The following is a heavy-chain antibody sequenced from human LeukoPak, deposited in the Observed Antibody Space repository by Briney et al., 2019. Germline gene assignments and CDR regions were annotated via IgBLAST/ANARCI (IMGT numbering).Heavy chain of an antibody. CDR3: ARGWESGAFDI. D-gene: IGHD1-26*01. CDR1: GFTFSSYW. Sequence: GGSLRLSCAASGFTFSSYWMHWVRQAPGKGLVWVSRINSDGSTTNYADSVKGRFTISRGNARNTLYLQMNSLRGEDTAVYYCARGWESGAFDIWGQGTMVTVSS. CDR2: INSDGSTT. J-gene: IGHJ3*02. V-gene: IGHV3-74*01.